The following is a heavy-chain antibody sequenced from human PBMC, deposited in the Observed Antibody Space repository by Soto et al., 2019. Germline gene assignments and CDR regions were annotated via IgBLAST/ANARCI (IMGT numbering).Heavy chain of an antibody. CDR2: ISGSGGST. V-gene: IGHV3-23*01. CDR3: AGSMVRGVIIARGFDD. J-gene: IGHJ4*02. CDR1: GFTFSSYA. Sequence: GGSLRLSCAASGFTFSSYAMSWVRQAPGKGLEWVSAISGSGGSTYYADSVKGRFTISRANSKNTLHLQMNSLRAEDTAVYYCAGSMVRGVIIARGFDDWGQGTLVTVSS. D-gene: IGHD3-10*01.